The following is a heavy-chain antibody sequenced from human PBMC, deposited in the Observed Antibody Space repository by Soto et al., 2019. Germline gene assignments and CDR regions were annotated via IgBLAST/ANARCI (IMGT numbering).Heavy chain of an antibody. V-gene: IGHV1-69*13. Sequence: ASVKVSCKASGGTFSSYAISWVRQAPGQGLEWMGGIIPIFGTANYAQKFQGRVTITADESTSTAYMELSSLRSEDTAVYYCARDDYGDYVWYYYYGMDVWGQGTTVTVSS. CDR1: GGTFSSYA. J-gene: IGHJ6*02. D-gene: IGHD4-17*01. CDR2: IIPIFGTA. CDR3: ARDDYGDYVWYYYYGMDV.